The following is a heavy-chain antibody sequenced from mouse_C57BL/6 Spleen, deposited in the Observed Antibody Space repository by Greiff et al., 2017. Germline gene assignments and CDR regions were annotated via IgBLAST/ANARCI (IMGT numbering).Heavy chain of an antibody. V-gene: IGHV1-9*01. CDR2: ILPGSGST. CDR1: GYTFTGYW. CDR3: ARRWDVYYAMDY. J-gene: IGHJ4*01. Sequence: VQVVESGAELMKPGASVKPSCKATGYTFTGYWIEWVKQRPGHGLEWIGEILPGSGSTNYNEKFKGKATFTADTSSNTAYMQLSSLTTEDSAIYYCARRWDVYYAMDYWGQGTSVTVSS. D-gene: IGHD4-1*01.